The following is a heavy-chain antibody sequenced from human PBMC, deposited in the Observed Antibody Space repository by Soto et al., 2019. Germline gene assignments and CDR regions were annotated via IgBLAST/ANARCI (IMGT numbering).Heavy chain of an antibody. CDR1: GYTFTSYG. J-gene: IGHJ6*02. CDR3: AAVRGVIGYPYYGMDV. Sequence: ASVKVSCKASGYTFTSYGISWVRQAPGQGLEWMGWISAYNGNTNYAQKLQGRVTMTTDTSTSTAYMELRSLRPDDTAVYYCAAVRGVIGYPYYGMDVWGQGTTVTVSS. D-gene: IGHD3-10*01. V-gene: IGHV1-18*04. CDR2: ISAYNGNT.